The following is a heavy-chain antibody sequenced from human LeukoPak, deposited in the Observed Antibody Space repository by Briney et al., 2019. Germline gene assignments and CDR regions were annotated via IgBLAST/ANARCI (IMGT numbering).Heavy chain of an antibody. D-gene: IGHD3-16*01. V-gene: IGHV3-21*01. J-gene: IGHJ4*02. CDR3: AASPPGGPLDY. CDR1: GFTFSSYS. CDR2: ISRDSRTI. Sequence: PGESLRLSCAASGFTFSSYSVNWVRQAPGKGLEWVSIISRDSRTIIYADSVKGRFTISRDNARNSLYLQMNSLRAEDTAVYFCAASPPGGPLDYWGQGALVSVSS.